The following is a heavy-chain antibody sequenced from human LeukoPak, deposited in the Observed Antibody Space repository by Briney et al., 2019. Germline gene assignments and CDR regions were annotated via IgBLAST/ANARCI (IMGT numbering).Heavy chain of an antibody. D-gene: IGHD3-10*01. V-gene: IGHV3-11*01. CDR2: ISSSGSTI. CDR1: GFTFSDYY. Sequence: GGSLRLSCAASGFTFSDYYMSWILQAPEKGLEWVSYISSSGSTIYYADSVKGRFTISRDNVKNSLYLQMNSLRAEDTAVYYCARSVYYGSGSYYNDPGYFQHWGQGTLVTVSS. J-gene: IGHJ1*01. CDR3: ARSVYYGSGSYYNDPGYFQH.